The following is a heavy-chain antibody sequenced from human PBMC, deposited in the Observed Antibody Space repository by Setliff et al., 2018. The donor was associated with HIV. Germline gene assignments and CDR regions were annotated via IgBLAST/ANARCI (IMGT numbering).Heavy chain of an antibody. Sequence: GGSLRLSCAASGFTFSIYAMSWVRQAPGKGLEWVSGISGSGGTTQYADSVKGRFTISRDNSENTMYLQMNSLRAEDTAVYYCARDFWGGSYSSDYWGQGTLVTVSS. CDR3: ARDFWGGSYSSDY. CDR2: ISGSGGTT. D-gene: IGHD1-26*01. V-gene: IGHV3-23*01. CDR1: GFTFSIYA. J-gene: IGHJ4*02.